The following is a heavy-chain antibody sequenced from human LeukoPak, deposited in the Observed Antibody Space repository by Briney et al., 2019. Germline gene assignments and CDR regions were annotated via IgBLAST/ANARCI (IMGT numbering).Heavy chain of an antibody. CDR3: ARVLRGGRESKNWFDP. CDR2: IYTSGST. V-gene: IGHV4-61*02. Sequence: SQTLSLTCTVSGGSISSGSYYWSWIRQPAGKGLEWIGRIYTSGSTNYNPSLKSRVTISVDTSKNQFSLKLSSVTAADTAVYYCARVLRGGRESKNWFDPWGQGTLVTVSS. D-gene: IGHD3-16*01. CDR1: GGSISSGSYY. J-gene: IGHJ5*02.